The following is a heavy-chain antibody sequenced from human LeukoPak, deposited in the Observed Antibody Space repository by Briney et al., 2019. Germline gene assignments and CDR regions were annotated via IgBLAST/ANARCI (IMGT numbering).Heavy chain of an antibody. J-gene: IGHJ6*03. D-gene: IGHD2-15*01. CDR2: IYYSGST. CDR3: ARLAAEKYYYYYMDV. Sequence: SETLSLTCTVSGVSISSGGYYWSWIRQHPGKGLEWIGYIYYSGSTYYSPSLKSRVTISVDTSKNQFSLKLSSVTAADTAVYYCARLAAEKYYYYYMDVWGKGTTVTVSS. CDR1: GVSISSGGYY. V-gene: IGHV4-31*03.